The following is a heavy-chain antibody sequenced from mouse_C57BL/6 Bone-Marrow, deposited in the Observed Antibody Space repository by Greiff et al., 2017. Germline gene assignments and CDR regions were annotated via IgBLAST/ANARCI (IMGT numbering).Heavy chain of an antibody. D-gene: IGHD1-1*01. Sequence: QVQLQQSGAELVRPGASVTLSCKASGYTFTDYEMHWVKQTPVHGLEWIGAIDPETGGTAYNQKFKGKAILTADKSSSTAYMELRSLTSEDSAVYYCTRDDYGSRVYYYARDYWGQGTSVTVSS. CDR3: TRDDYGSRVYYYARDY. CDR1: GYTFTDYE. J-gene: IGHJ4*01. CDR2: IDPETGGT. V-gene: IGHV1-15*01.